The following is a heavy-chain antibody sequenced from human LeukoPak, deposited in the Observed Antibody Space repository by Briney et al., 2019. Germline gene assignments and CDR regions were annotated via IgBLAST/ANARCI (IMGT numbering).Heavy chain of an antibody. J-gene: IGHJ6*02. CDR1: GFTFSSYG. CDR2: INTDGRST. Sequence: GGSLRLSCAASGFTFSSYGMHWVRQAPGKGPVWVSFINTDGRSTSYADSVKGRFTIPRDNAKNTLYLQMISLRAEDTAVYYCAPSPRYGMDVWGQGTTVTVSS. CDR3: APSPRYGMDV. V-gene: IGHV3-74*01.